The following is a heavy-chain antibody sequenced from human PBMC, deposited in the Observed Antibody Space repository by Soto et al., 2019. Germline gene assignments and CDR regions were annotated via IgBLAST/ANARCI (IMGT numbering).Heavy chain of an antibody. D-gene: IGHD3-16*01. CDR2: IIPIFGTA. J-gene: IGHJ6*02. CDR3: ARSLGGKDILYYYYGMDV. V-gene: IGHV1-69*06. CDR1: GGTFSSYA. Sequence: GASVKVSCKASGGTFSSYAISWVRQAPGQGLEWMGGIIPIFGTANYAQKFQGRVTITADKSTSTAYMELSSLRSEDTAVYYCARSLGGKDILYYYYGMDVWGQGTTVTVS.